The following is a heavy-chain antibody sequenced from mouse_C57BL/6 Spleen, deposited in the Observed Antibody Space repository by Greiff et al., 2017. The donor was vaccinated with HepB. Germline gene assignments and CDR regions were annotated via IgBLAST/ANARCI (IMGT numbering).Heavy chain of an antibody. D-gene: IGHD2-10*02. CDR3: ARRGYGEAMDY. CDR1: GFTFSSYG. J-gene: IGHJ4*01. CDR2: ISSGGSYT. Sequence: EVQLQQSGGDLVKPGGSLKLSCAASGFTFSSYGMSWVRQTPDKRLEWVATISSGGSYTYYPDSVKGRFTISRDNAKNTLYLQMSSLKSEDTAMYYCARRGYGEAMDYWGQGTSVTVSS. V-gene: IGHV5-6*01.